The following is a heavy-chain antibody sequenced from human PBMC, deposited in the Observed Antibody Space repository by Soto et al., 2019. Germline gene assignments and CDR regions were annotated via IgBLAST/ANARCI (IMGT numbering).Heavy chain of an antibody. CDR1: AVSTTFYF. CDR2: ISFSGAT. CDR3: ARERRERYTRCFAF. Sequence: LYLTCICSAVSTTFYFWRWLRQTPGQGLDWIGSISFSGATYSNPSLKGRAAVSVDTSADHLSLTLNSVPSADPAVYFCARERRERYTRCFAFWGQAHQVNVAS. J-gene: IGHJ4*02. V-gene: IGHV4-59*01. D-gene: IGHD1-26*01.